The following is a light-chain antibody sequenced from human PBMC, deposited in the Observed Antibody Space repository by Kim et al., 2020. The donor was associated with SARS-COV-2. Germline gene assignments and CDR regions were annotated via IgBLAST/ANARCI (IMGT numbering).Light chain of an antibody. CDR1: YEHKLYA. CDR3: QTWGTGIVV. CDR2: VNGDDSH. Sequence: ASVSLTCTLNYEHKLYAMACHQQQSGKGPRYLMTVNGDDSHNEGDGTPDRFSGYTSGAERYLTISSLRSEDEADYYCQTWGTGIVVFGGGTQLTVL. V-gene: IGLV4-69*01. J-gene: IGLJ2*01.